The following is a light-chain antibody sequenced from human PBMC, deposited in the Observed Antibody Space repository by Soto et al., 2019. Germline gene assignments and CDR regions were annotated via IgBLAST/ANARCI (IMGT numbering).Light chain of an antibody. J-gene: IGLJ1*01. CDR2: DDN. V-gene: IGLV1-51*01. CDR3: GSWDSSLSAYV. Sequence: QTVVSEPSSVSAAPGQKITISCSGSSSNIGGNSVSWYQQLPGTAPKLLIYDDNKRPSGIPDRFSGSKSGTSATLGITGFQTGDEADYYCGSWDSSLSAYVFGTGTKVTVL. CDR1: SSNIGGNS.